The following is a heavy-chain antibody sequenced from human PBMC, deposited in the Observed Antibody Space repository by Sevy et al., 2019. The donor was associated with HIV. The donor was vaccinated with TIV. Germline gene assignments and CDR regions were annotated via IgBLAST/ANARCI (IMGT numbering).Heavy chain of an antibody. CDR3: AREFFYDSSDYYTLAYYFDY. CDR2: IYISEST. J-gene: IGHJ4*02. CDR1: GDSISSSY. V-gene: IGHV4-4*07. D-gene: IGHD3-22*01. Sequence: SETLSLTCAVSGDSISSSYWSWIRQPAGKGLEWIGRIYISESTNYNPSLKSRVTMSLDTSKNQFSLRLSSVTAADTAVYYCAREFFYDSSDYYTLAYYFDYWGQGTLVTVSS.